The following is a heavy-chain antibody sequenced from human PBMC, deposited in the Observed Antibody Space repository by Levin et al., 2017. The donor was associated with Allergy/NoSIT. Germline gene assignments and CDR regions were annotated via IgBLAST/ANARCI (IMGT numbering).Heavy chain of an antibody. J-gene: IGHJ4*02. V-gene: IGHV4-39*01. D-gene: IGHD3-16*01. Sequence: SETLSLTCTVSGGSISSSSYYWGWIRQPPGKGLEWIGSIFYSGSTYYKSSLKSRVTISVDTSRNQFSLKLRSVTAADTAVYYCARQQSGELEGAYWGQGTLVTVSS. CDR3: ARQQSGELEGAY. CDR1: GGSISSSSYY. CDR2: IFYSGST.